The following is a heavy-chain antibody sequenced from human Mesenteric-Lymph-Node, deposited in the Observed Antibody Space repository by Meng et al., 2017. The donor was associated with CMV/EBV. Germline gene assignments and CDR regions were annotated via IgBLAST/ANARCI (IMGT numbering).Heavy chain of an antibody. CDR3: ARDLSPPLQPRGWFDP. V-gene: IGHV4-39*07. Sequence: GSIRSTDYYWGWIRQPPGKGLEWIGNIYYNGRTFYNPSLKSRVTMSVDTSRTRFYLRLSSVTAADTAVYYCARDLSPPLQPRGWFDPWGQGTLVTVSS. CDR1: GSIRSTDYY. D-gene: IGHD1-1*01. CDR2: IYYNGRT. J-gene: IGHJ5*02.